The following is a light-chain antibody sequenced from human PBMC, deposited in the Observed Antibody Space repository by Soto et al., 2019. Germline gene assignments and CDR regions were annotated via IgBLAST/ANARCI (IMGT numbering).Light chain of an antibody. CDR1: SSNIGAPYD. V-gene: IGLV1-40*01. Sequence: QSVLTQPPSVSGAPGQRVTISCTGSSSNIGAPYDVHWYQQLPGTAPKLLIYGNSNRPSGVPRLFACTKSGTSAPLAITGLHAEDEADYYCQSYDNSLTYVFGTGTKLTVL. J-gene: IGLJ1*01. CDR2: GNS. CDR3: QSYDNSLTYV.